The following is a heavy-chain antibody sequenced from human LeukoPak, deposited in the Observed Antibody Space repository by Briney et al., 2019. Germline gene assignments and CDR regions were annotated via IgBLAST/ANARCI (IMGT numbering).Heavy chain of an antibody. CDR1: GFTFSSYS. J-gene: IGHJ4*02. V-gene: IGHV3-21*04. Sequence: GGSLRLSCAASGFTFSSYSMNWVRQAPGKGLGWVSSISSSSSYIYYADSVKGRFTISRDNSKSTLYLHMNSLRAEDTAIYYCAKQRSEVPVAASNYWGQGTLVTVSS. D-gene: IGHD2-2*01. CDR3: AKQRSEVPVAASNY. CDR2: ISSSSSYI.